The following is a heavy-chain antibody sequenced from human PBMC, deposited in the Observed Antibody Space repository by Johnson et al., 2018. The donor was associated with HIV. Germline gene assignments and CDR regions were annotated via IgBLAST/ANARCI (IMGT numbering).Heavy chain of an antibody. V-gene: IGHV3-20*04. J-gene: IGHJ3*02. Sequence: VQLVESGGGVVRPGGSLRLSCAASGFTFDYYGMSWVHQAPGKGLAWVSVINWNGGSTGYAASVKGRFTISRDNAKNSLYLQMNRLRGEDTALYYCAKDMSGYDDAFDIWGQGTMVTVSS. D-gene: IGHD5-12*01. CDR3: AKDMSGYDDAFDI. CDR2: INWNGGST. CDR1: GFTFDYYG.